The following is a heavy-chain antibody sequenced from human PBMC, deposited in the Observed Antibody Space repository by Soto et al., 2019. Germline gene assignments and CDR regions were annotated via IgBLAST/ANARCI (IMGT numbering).Heavy chain of an antibody. CDR3: ARDMIPDYYDSSGYCPFDY. CDR2: ISSSGSTI. CDR1: GFTFSSYW. V-gene: IGHV3-48*04. Sequence: PGGSLRLSCVASGFTFSSYWMSWVRQAPGKGLEWVSYISSSGSTIYYADSVKGRFTISRDNAKNSLYLQMNSLRAEDTAVYYCARDMIPDYYDSSGYCPFDYWGQGTLVTVSS. D-gene: IGHD3-22*01. J-gene: IGHJ4*02.